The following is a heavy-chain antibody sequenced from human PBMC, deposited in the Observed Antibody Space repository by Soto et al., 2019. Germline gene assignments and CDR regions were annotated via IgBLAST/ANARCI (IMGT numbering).Heavy chain of an antibody. D-gene: IGHD2-15*01. CDR3: ARIEGDCSGGSCYSGGFDY. CDR1: GFTFSDYY. J-gene: IGHJ4*02. CDR2: IDNSGTIK. Sequence: PWGSLRLSCASSGFTFSDYYMTWIRQAPGKGLEWVSYIDNSGTIKYYADSVKGRFTISRDNTKNSLSLQMNSLGAEDTAIYYCARIEGDCSGGSCYSGGFDYWGQGALVTVSS. V-gene: IGHV3-11*01.